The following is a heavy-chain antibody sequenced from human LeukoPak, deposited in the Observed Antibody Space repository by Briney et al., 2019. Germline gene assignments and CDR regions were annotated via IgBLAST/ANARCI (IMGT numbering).Heavy chain of an antibody. CDR3: AREHYYDSSGYKKDTDY. Sequence: PGGSLRLSCAASGFTVRSNYMSWVRQAPGKGLEWVSVIYSGGSTYYADSVKGRFTISRDNSKNTLYLQMNSLRAEDTAVYYCAREHYYDSSGYKKDTDYWGRGTLVTVSS. CDR2: IYSGGST. CDR1: GFTVRSNY. D-gene: IGHD3-22*01. V-gene: IGHV3-66*01. J-gene: IGHJ4*02.